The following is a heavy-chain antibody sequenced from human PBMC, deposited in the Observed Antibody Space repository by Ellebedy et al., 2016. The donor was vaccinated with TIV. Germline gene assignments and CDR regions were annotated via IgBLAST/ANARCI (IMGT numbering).Heavy chain of an antibody. Sequence: ASVKVSCKASGYTFTSYGISWVRQAPGQGLEWMGWISTYNGNTNYAQKVQGRVTMTRDTSTSTVYMELSSLRSEDTAVYYCARGKGVTIFGVVFAPYYFDYWGQGTLVTVSS. CDR1: GYTFTSYG. J-gene: IGHJ4*02. CDR3: ARGKGVTIFGVVFAPYYFDY. D-gene: IGHD3-3*01. V-gene: IGHV1-18*01. CDR2: ISTYNGNT.